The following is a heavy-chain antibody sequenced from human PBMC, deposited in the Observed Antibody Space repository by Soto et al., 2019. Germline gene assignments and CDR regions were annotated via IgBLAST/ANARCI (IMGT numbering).Heavy chain of an antibody. CDR1: GFSFMRQG. D-gene: IGHD3-10*01. CDR3: ARVKGGYSGGIRLYFFDL. J-gene: IGHJ4*02. CDR2: IWYDGSNE. V-gene: IGHV3-33*01. Sequence: QVQLVESGGGVVQPGRSLRLSCAASGFSFMRQGMSWVRQAPGQGLEWVSIIWYDGSNEYYGDSVKGRFTISIDSYKNTLYVQMNVLRGEDTAGYYCARVKGGYSGGIRLYFFDLWGQGALVTVSS.